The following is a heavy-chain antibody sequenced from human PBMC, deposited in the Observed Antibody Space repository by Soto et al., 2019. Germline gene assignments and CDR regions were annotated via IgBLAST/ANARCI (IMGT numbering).Heavy chain of an antibody. CDR2: ISYDGSNK. CDR1: GFTFSSYG. CDR3: AKTYYDFWSGPPYYYYYGMDV. D-gene: IGHD3-3*01. Sequence: QVQLVESGGGVVQPGRSLRLSCAASGFTFSSYGMHWVRQAPGKGLEWVAVISYDGSNKYYADSVKGRFTISRDNSKNTLYLQMNSLRAEDTAVYYCAKTYYDFWSGPPYYYYYGMDVWGQGTTVTVSS. V-gene: IGHV3-30*18. J-gene: IGHJ6*02.